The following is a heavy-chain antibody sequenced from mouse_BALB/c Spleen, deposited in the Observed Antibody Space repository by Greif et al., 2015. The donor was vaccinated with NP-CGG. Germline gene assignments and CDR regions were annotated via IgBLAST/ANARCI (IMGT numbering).Heavy chain of an antibody. J-gene: IGHJ4*01. D-gene: IGHD5-1*01. Sequence: QVQLQQSGAELVRPGTSVKISCKASGYTFTNYWLGWVKQTPGHALEWIGDIYPGGGYTTYNEKFKGKATLPADTSSTTAYRLLSSLTSEVSAVYSCARGGYLYAMDYGGQGTSVPVSS. V-gene: IGHV1-63*02. CDR1: GYTFTNYW. CDR3: ARGGYLYAMDY. CDR2: IYPGGGYT.